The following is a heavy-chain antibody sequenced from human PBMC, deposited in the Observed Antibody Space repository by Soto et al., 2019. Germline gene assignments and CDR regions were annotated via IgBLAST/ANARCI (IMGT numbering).Heavy chain of an antibody. J-gene: IGHJ6*02. CDR2: IHPGDSDT. CDR3: TLSYGDSYYYYYGMDV. CDR1: GFSFSRYT. Sequence: EMQLVQSGAEVKKSGESLKIPCVGSGFSFSRYTVGWVRQVPGKGLEWMGVIHPGDSDTIYSPSFQGQVTISADKPISTAYLQWSSLKASDTAMYYCTLSYGDSYYYYYGMDVWGQGTTVTVSS. V-gene: IGHV5-51*01. D-gene: IGHD4-17*01.